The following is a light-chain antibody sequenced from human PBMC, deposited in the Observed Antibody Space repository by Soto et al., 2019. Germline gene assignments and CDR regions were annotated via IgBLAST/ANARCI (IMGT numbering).Light chain of an antibody. Sequence: DIPMAQSPPSLSASVGDRVTITCRASHNIVTYLNWYQQKAGKAPSLLIYEASHLQSGVPFRFFGSGSGTDFILTIDNLQHEDSATYYCQQSHSTPPTFGPGTKLEIK. CDR2: EAS. CDR3: QQSHSTPPT. J-gene: IGKJ2*01. V-gene: IGKV1-39*01. CDR1: HNIVTY.